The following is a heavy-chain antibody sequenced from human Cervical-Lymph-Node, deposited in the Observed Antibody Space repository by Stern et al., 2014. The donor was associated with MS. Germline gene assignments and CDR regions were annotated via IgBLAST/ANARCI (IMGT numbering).Heavy chain of an antibody. V-gene: IGHV1-69*16. D-gene: IGHD6-19*01. CDR2: ISPGLDSV. CDR3: ARDGFDSGSALAF. J-gene: IGHJ4*02. CDR1: GGIFISST. Sequence: VQLVESGAELKKPGSSVQVSCTTSGGIFISSTITWVRQVPGQGLEWMGDISPGLDSVDYAQEFQGRFTLTADDSTNTVYVELTSLQSGDTAMYYCARDGFDSGSALAFWGQGTLVTVSS.